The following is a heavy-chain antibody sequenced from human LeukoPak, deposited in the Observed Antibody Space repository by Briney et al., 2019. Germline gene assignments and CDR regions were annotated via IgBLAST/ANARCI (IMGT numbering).Heavy chain of an antibody. CDR3: ARPSSGWYFDY. CDR1: GYSFTNYL. D-gene: IGHD6-19*01. J-gene: IGHJ4*02. Sequence: GESLKISCKASGYSFTNYLIGRVRQMPVKGLEWMGIIYPGDSDTRYSPSFQGQVTVSADKSITTAYLQWSGLKASDTAMYYCARPSSGWYFDYWGQGTLVTVSS. CDR2: IYPGDSDT. V-gene: IGHV5-51*01.